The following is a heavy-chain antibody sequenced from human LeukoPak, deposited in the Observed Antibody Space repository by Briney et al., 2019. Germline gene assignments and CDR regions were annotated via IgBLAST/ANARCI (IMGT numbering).Heavy chain of an antibody. Sequence: GGSLRLSCAASGFTFSSFAMSWVRQAPGKGLEWVSIISGGGDSTYYADSVKGRFTISRDNSKNTLYLQMNSLRVEDTAVYYCARGSRRHSTTWYPDDAFDIWGQGTMVTVSS. CDR2: ISGGGDST. V-gene: IGHV3-23*01. J-gene: IGHJ3*02. D-gene: IGHD6-13*01. CDR3: ARGSRRHSTTWYPDDAFDI. CDR1: GFTFSSFA.